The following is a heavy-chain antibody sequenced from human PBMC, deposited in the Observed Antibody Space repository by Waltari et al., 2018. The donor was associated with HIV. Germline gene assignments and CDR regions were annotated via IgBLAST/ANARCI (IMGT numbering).Heavy chain of an antibody. CDR1: GGSISSYY. V-gene: IGHV4-59*01. Sequence: QVQLQESGPGLVKPSETLSLTCTVSGGSISSYYWSWIRQPPGKGLELIGYIYYSGSTNYNPSLKSRVTISVDTSKNQFSLKLSSVTAADTAVYYCARSTDGSGSYPYDYWGQGTLVTVSS. J-gene: IGHJ4*02. CDR2: IYYSGST. D-gene: IGHD3-10*01. CDR3: ARSTDGSGSYPYDY.